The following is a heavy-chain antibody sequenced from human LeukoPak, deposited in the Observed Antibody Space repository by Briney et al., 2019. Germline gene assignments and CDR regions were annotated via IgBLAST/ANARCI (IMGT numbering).Heavy chain of an antibody. Sequence: GGSLRLSCAASGFTFSSYAMHWVRQAPGKGLEWVAVISYDGSNKYYADSVKGRFTISRDNSKNTLYLQMNSLRAEDTAVYYCARTRVAGPFDYWGQGTLVTVSS. J-gene: IGHJ4*02. CDR3: ARTRVAGPFDY. CDR1: GFTFSSYA. V-gene: IGHV3-30-3*01. CDR2: ISYDGSNK. D-gene: IGHD6-19*01.